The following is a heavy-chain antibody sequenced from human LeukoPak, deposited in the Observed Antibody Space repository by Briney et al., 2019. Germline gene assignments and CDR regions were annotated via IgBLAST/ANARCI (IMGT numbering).Heavy chain of an antibody. CDR2: SYTSGST. CDR1: GGSINNYY. J-gene: IGHJ4*02. V-gene: IGHV4-4*07. CDR3: ARAGGVPTSALDLDY. Sequence: SETLSLTCTVSGGSINNYYWSWIRQTAGKGLEWVGRSYTSGSTDYNPSLESRVSISVDTSKNQFSLNLRSVTAADTAVYYCARAGGVPTSALDLDYWGQGTLVTVSS. D-gene: IGHD2-8*01.